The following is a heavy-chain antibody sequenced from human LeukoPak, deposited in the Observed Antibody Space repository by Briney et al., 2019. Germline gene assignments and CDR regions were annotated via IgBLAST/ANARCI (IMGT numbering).Heavy chain of an antibody. J-gene: IGHJ4*02. D-gene: IGHD4-17*01. CDR1: GGSFSGYY. V-gene: IGHV4-34*01. CDR3: ASYGGNPLYDY. Sequence: PSETLSLTCAVYGGSFSGYYWSWIRQPPGKGLEWIGEINHSGSTNYNPSLKSRVTISLDMSKNQFSRKLSSVTAADTAVYYCASYGGNPLYDYRGQGNPVPVPP. CDR2: INHSGST.